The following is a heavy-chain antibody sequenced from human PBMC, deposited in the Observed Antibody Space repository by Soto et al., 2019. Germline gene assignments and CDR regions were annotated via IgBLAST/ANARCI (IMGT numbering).Heavy chain of an antibody. J-gene: IGHJ6*02. Sequence: QVQLVQSGAEVKKPGSSVKVSCKASGGTFRSYSINWVRQAPGQGLEWMGGIIPIFGTATYAQKFQGRVTITADDSASTAYMELSSLTSEDTALYYCSTSVYCSTTTCYYYYGMDVWGQGTTVTGSS. D-gene: IGHD2-2*01. CDR3: STSVYCSTTTCYYYYGMDV. CDR1: GGTFRSYS. CDR2: IIPIFGTA. V-gene: IGHV1-69*01.